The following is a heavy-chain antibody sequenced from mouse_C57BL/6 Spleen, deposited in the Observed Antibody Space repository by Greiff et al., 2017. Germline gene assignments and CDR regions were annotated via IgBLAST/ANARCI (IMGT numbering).Heavy chain of an antibody. V-gene: IGHV1-80*01. CDR1: GYAFSSYW. CDR2: IYPGDGDT. CDR3: ASLGGVVCFDY. D-gene: IGHD1-1*01. J-gene: IGHJ2*01. Sequence: QVQLQQSGAELVKPGASVKISCKASGYAFSSYWMNWVKQRPGKGLEWIGQIYPGDGDTNYNGKFKGKATLTADKSSSTAYMQLSSRTSEDSAVYFCASLGGVVCFDYWGQGTTLTVSS.